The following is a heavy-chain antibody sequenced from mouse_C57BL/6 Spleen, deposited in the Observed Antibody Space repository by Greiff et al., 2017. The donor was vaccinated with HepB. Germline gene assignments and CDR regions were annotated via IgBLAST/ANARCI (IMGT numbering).Heavy chain of an antibody. V-gene: IGHV5-6*01. D-gene: IGHD1-1*01. CDR2: ISSGGSYT. Sequence: EVQGVESGGDLVKPGGSLKLSCAASGFTFSSYGMSWVRQTPDKRLEWVATISSGGSYTYYPDSVKGRFTISRDNAKNTLYLKMSSLKSEDTAMYYCARRDGSSPFAYWGQGTLVTVSA. J-gene: IGHJ3*01. CDR1: GFTFSSYG. CDR3: ARRDGSSPFAY.